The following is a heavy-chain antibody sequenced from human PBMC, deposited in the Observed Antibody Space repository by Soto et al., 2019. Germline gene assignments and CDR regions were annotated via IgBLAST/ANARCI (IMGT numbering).Heavy chain of an antibody. Sequence: EVQLLESGGGLVQPGGSLGLSCAASGFPFSSYAMSWVRQAPGKGLEWVSLISGSGGSTYYADTVKGRFTISRDNSRDTLYLQMSSLRVEDTAVYYCAKVHGSGSYNNFPDYWGQGTLVTVSS. CDR2: ISGSGGST. V-gene: IGHV3-23*01. CDR1: GFPFSSYA. D-gene: IGHD3-10*01. CDR3: AKVHGSGSYNNFPDY. J-gene: IGHJ4*02.